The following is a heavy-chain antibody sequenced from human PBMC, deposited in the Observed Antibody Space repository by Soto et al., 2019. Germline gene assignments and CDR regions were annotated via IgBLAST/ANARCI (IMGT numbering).Heavy chain of an antibody. CDR3: ARDCSYFTLGASGGMAV. D-gene: IGHD1-26*01. CDR2: VYSSGST. CDR1: GCSIDNFC. V-gene: IGHV4-59*01. J-gene: IGHJ6*02. Sequence: QVQLKESGPGLVKPSETLSLTCPVSGCSIDNFCWRWIRQPPGKGLAWIGYVYSSGSTNYSHSLKSRVTISVDRYKNQFSLNLSSLTAADTAVYLCARDCSYFTLGASGGMAVWGQGTTVTVAS.